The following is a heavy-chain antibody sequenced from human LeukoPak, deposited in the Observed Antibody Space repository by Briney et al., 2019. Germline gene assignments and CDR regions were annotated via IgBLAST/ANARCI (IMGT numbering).Heavy chain of an antibody. Sequence: SETLSLTCTVSGGSISSYYWSWIRQPPGKGLEWIGYIYYSGSTNYNPSLKGRVTISVDTSKNQFSLKLSSVTAADTAVYYCARLQGSGYYLYNWFDPWGQGTLVTVSS. V-gene: IGHV4-59*08. CDR3: ARLQGSGYYLYNWFDP. J-gene: IGHJ5*02. D-gene: IGHD3-22*01. CDR2: IYYSGST. CDR1: GGSISSYY.